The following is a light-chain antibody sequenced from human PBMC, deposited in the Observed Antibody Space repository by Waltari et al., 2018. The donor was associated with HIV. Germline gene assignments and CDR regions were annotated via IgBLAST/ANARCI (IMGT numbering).Light chain of an antibody. CDR1: TSDIAGSFHH. Sequence: QSALAQPASVSGSLGQSGALSCSGSTSDIAGSFHHVAWYPPHAGKPPKLLIYDVNKRPSGVSDRFSGFRSGNMAYLTISGLQTDDESIYFCISYSTTNTYVVFGGGTKVTVL. CDR3: ISYSTTNTYVV. V-gene: IGLV2-14*03. CDR2: DVN. J-gene: IGLJ2*01.